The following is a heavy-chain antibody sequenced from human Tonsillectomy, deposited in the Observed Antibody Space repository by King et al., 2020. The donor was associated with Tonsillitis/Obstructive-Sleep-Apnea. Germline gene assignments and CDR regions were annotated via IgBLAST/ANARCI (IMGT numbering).Heavy chain of an antibody. J-gene: IGHJ5*02. D-gene: IGHD2-15*01. V-gene: IGHV3-33*01. CDR1: GFTFSSYG. CDR3: ASDTSYCSGGSCYGWFDP. Sequence: VQLVESGGGVVQPGRSLRLSCAASGFTFSSYGMHWVRQAPGKGLEWGAVIWYDGINKYYADSVKGRFTISRDNSKNTLYLQMNSLRAEETAVYYCASDTSYCSGGSCYGWFDPWGQGTLVTVSS. CDR2: IWYDGINK.